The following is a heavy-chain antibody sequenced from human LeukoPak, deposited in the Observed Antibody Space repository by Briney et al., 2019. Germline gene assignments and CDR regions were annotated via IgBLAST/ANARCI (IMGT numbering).Heavy chain of an antibody. CDR1: GYTFISYY. D-gene: IGHD1-20*01. CDR2: INPSSGNT. Sequence: ASVTVSCKASGYTFISYYIHWVRQAPGQGLEWMGLINPSSGNTPYAQQFQGRVTMTRDMSTSTVYMELSSLRSEDTAVYYCARHSLIGTTPFDYWGQGTLVTVPS. J-gene: IGHJ4*02. CDR3: ARHSLIGTTPFDY. V-gene: IGHV1-46*01.